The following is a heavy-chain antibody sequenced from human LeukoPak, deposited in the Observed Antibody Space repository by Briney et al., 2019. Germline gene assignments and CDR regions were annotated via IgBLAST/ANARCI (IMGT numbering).Heavy chain of an antibody. J-gene: IGHJ5*02. CDR3: AREGCSGGSCYSPWFDP. CDR2: INPNSGGT. Sequence: GASVKVSCKTSGYTFTGYYMHWVRQAPGQGLEWMGWINPNSGGTNYAQKFQGRVTMTRDTSISTAYMELSRLRSDDTAVYYCAREGCSGGSCYSPWFDPWGQGTLVTVSS. CDR1: GYTFTGYY. D-gene: IGHD2-15*01. V-gene: IGHV1-2*02.